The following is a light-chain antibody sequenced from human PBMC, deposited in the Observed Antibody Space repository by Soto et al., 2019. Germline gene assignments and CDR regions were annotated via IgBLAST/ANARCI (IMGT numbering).Light chain of an antibody. CDR3: HQYNKLPLT. Sequence: EIVMTQSPATLSVSPGERATLSCRASQSASNNLAWYQQKPGQAPRLLIYVESARATGIPARFGGSGSGPQFTLPISTLQSEDFAVYYCHQYNKLPLTFGQGTKVEI. CDR2: VES. J-gene: IGKJ1*01. V-gene: IGKV3-15*01. CDR1: QSASNN.